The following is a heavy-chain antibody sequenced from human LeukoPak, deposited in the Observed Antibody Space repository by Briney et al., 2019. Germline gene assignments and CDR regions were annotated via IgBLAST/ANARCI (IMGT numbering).Heavy chain of an antibody. CDR3: ARDRLLWFGEDYGIFDY. CDR2: ISAYNGNT. CDR1: GYTFTSYG. Sequence: ASVKVSCKASGYTFTSYGISWVRQAPGQGLEWMGWISAYNGNTNYAQKLQGRVTMTTDTSTSTAYMELRSLRSDDTAVYYCARDRLLWFGEDYGIFDYWGQGTLVTVSS. J-gene: IGHJ4*02. D-gene: IGHD3-10*01. V-gene: IGHV1-18*01.